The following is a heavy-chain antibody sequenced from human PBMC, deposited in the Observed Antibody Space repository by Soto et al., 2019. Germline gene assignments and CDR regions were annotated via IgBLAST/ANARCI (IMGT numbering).Heavy chain of an antibody. CDR3: ARDRVESGYPEYIQH. CDR1: GFTFSSCA. CDR2: IIDSGGST. J-gene: IGHJ1*01. Sequence: GGSLRLSCAASGFTFSSCAMGWVRQAPGKGLEWVSDIIDSGGSTYYADSVKGRFTISRDNSKNTLYLQMNSLRAEDTAVYYCARDRVESGYPEYIQHWGQGTLVTVPQ. D-gene: IGHD3-22*01. V-gene: IGHV3-23*01.